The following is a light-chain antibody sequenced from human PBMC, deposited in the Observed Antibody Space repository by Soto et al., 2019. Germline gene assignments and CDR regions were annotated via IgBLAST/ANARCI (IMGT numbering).Light chain of an antibody. V-gene: IGKV3-11*01. CDR1: QSVNNY. J-gene: IGKJ1*01. CDR3: QQRSDWHPK. Sequence: EIVLTQSPATLSLSPGERATLSCRASQSVNNYLAWYQQEPGRPPRLLIYDASIRPTGIPARFSGSGSGTDFTLTISYLEPEALEVYYCQQRSDWHPKFGQGTKVDI. CDR2: DAS.